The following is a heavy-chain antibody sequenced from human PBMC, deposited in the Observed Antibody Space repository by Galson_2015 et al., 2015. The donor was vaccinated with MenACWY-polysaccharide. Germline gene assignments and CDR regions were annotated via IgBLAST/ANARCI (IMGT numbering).Heavy chain of an antibody. D-gene: IGHD1-26*01. Sequence: ETLSLTCAVSDYSISSGYFWGWLRQPPGQGLEWIASIFPSGTTYYNPPLKSRVTISVDTSKNQFSLKLSSVTAADTAVYYCARVEKYSGSFYILYWGQGTLVTVSS. CDR3: ARVEKYSGSFYILY. V-gene: IGHV4-38-2*01. CDR1: DYSISSGYF. J-gene: IGHJ4*02. CDR2: IFPSGTT.